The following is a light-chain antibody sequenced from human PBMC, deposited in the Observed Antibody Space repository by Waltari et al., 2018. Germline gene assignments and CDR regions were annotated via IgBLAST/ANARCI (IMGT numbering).Light chain of an antibody. J-gene: IGKJ4*01. CDR3: QQYYSLPLT. Sequence: DIVMTQSPDSLAVSLGERATINCKSSQSLLSRSNNKNYLAWYRQKPGQPPKLLIYWASTRESGVPDRFSGSGSGADFTLTISSLQAEDVAGYYCQQYYSLPLTFGGGTKVEI. V-gene: IGKV4-1*01. CDR1: QSLLSRSNNKNY. CDR2: WAS.